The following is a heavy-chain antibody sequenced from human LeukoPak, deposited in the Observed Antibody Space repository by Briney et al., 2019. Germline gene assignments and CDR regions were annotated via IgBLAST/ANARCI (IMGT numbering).Heavy chain of an antibody. CDR3: ARTNLVAGIDY. CDR1: GVSRSPSGMG. Sequence: KSGPTLVNPTQTRTLTCSFSGVSRSPSGMGVRWIGQPPGKDLEWLALIDWDDDKYYSTSMKTRHTISKDTSKNQVVLTKTNMDPVDTATYYGARTNLVAGIDYWGQGTRATVSS. J-gene: IGHJ4*02. V-gene: IGHV2-70*01. D-gene: IGHD6-19*01. CDR2: IDWDDDK.